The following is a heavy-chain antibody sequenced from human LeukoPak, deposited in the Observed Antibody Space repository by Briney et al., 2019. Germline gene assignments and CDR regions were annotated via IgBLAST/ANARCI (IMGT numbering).Heavy chain of an antibody. CDR2: INPNTGGT. V-gene: IGHV1-2*02. Sequence: RASVKVSCKASGYTFTGYYMHWVRQAPGQGLEWMGWINPNTGGTNYAQKFQGRVTMTRDTSISTAYMELSRLRSDDTAVYYCAFFEYSSSSSHYWGQGTLVTVSS. D-gene: IGHD6-6*01. CDR1: GYTFTGYY. CDR3: AFFEYSSSSSHY. J-gene: IGHJ4*02.